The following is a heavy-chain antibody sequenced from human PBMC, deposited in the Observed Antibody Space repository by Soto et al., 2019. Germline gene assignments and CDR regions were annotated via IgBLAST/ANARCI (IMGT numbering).Heavy chain of an antibody. D-gene: IGHD6-13*01. CDR3: AREGIAESGPNFYDF. Sequence: QVQLVESGGGVVQPGRSLTIFCTASGFTFKHNAMHWIRQAPAKGLGWVADISFDGSTKNYADSVKGRFTISRDNSKNTLSLQMRALKGEDTATYYCAREGIAESGPNFYDFWGQGTLVAVSS. J-gene: IGHJ4*02. V-gene: IGHV3-30-3*01. CDR1: GFTFKHNA. CDR2: ISFDGSTK.